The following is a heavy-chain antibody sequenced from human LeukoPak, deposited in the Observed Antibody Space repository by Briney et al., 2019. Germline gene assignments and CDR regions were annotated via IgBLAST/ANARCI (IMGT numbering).Heavy chain of an antibody. CDR1: GYSFTSYW. CDR3: ASGEVAGGPAPLDY. D-gene: IGHD6-13*01. Sequence: GVSLKISCKGSGYSFTSYWIGWVRQVPGKGLEWMGIIYPGDSNIKYSPSFQGQVTISADKSIRTAYLQWSSPKASDTAMYYCASGEVAGGPAPLDYWGQGTLVTVSS. V-gene: IGHV5-51*01. J-gene: IGHJ4*02. CDR2: IYPGDSNI.